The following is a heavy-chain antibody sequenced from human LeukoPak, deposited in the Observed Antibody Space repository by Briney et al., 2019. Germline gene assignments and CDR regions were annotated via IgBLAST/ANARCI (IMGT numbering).Heavy chain of an antibody. V-gene: IGHV4-59*01. CDR2: IYYSGST. CDR1: GGSISSYY. J-gene: IGHJ4*02. CDR3: AGQYKAVDY. D-gene: IGHD1-1*01. Sequence: SETLSLTCTVSGGSISSYYWSWIRQPPGKGLEWIGYIYYSGSTNYNPSLKSRVTISVDTSKNQFSLKLSSVTAADTAVYCCAGQYKAVDYWGQGTLVTVSS.